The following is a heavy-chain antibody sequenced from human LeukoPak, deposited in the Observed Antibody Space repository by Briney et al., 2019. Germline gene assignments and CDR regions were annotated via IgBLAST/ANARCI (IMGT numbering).Heavy chain of an antibody. Sequence: SETLSLTCAVYGGSFSGYYWSWIRQPPGKGLEWIGEINHSGSTNYNPSLKSRLTISVDTSKNQFSLKLSSVTAAATAVYYCARGRGGYSVDYFDYWGQGTLVTVSS. V-gene: IGHV4-34*01. D-gene: IGHD3-22*01. J-gene: IGHJ4*02. CDR2: INHSGST. CDR3: ARGRGGYSVDYFDY. CDR1: GGSFSGYY.